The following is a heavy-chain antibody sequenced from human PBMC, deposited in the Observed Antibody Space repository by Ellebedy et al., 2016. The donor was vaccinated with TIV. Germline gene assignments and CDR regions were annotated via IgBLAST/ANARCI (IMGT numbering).Heavy chain of an antibody. CDR2: LDARVGST. CDR1: GYPFTKYY. V-gene: IGHV1-46*01. J-gene: IGHJ4*02. D-gene: IGHD4-17*01. Sequence: ASVKVSCKASGYPFTKYYFHWIRQAPGQGLEWMGVLDARVGSTTYAETLKGRITMTRDTSTRTVYMELSSLRSDDTAVYYCASVPSAGADFCGQGTLVTVSS. CDR3: ASVPSAGADF.